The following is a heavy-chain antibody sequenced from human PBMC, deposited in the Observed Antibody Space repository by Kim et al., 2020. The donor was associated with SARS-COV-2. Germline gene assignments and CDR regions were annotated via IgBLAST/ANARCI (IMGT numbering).Heavy chain of an antibody. D-gene: IGHD4-17*01. Sequence: GGSLRLSCAASGFTFSDYYMSWIRQAPGQGLEFLSYINNDDGEKYYADSVQGRFTISRDNTKNTLFLQMTDLRAEDTAVYYCAKLRGNSYYFYGMDVWGQGPTLTLFS. CDR2: INNDDGEK. J-gene: IGHJ6*02. V-gene: IGHV3-11*01. CDR1: GFTFSDYY. CDR3: AKLRGNSYYFYGMDV.